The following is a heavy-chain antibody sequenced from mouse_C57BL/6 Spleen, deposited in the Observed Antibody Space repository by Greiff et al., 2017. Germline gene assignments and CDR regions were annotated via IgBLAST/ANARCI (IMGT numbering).Heavy chain of an antibody. CDR1: GYTFTDYE. CDR3: TRTLVESWYFDV. J-gene: IGHJ1*03. V-gene: IGHV1-15*01. Sequence: VQLQESGAELVRPGASVTLSCKASGYTFTDYEMHWVKQTPVHGLEWIGAIDPETGGTAYNQKFKGKAILTADKSSSTAYMELRSLTSEDSAVYYGTRTLVESWYFDVWGTGTTVTVSS. CDR2: IDPETGGT. D-gene: IGHD1-1*01.